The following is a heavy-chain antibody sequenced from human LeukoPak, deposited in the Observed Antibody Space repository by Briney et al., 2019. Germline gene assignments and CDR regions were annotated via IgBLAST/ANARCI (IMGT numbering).Heavy chain of an antibody. J-gene: IGHJ4*02. V-gene: IGHV4-39*07. Sequence: PSETLSLTCTVSGASISSGSNSWGWIRQPAGKGLEWIGRIYSRGSTYYNPSLKSRVIVSSDMSKNQFSLMLNSVTAADTAMYYCARMVYATAYFDYWGQGSLVTVSS. D-gene: IGHD2-8*01. CDR3: ARMVYATAYFDY. CDR1: GASISSGSNS. CDR2: IYSRGST.